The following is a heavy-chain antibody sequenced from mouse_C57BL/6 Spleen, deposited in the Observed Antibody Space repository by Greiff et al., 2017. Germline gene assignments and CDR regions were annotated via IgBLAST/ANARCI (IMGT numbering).Heavy chain of an antibody. V-gene: IGHV1-18*01. CDR2: INPNNGGT. CDR3: ARRYDYDRWFAY. J-gene: IGHJ3*01. CDR1: GYTFTDYN. Sequence: VQLQQSGPELVKPGASVKIPCKASGYTFTDYNMDWVKQSHGKSLEWIGDINPNNGGTIYNQKFKGKATLTVDKSSSTAYMELRSLTSEDTAVYYCARRYDYDRWFAYWGQGTLVTVSA. D-gene: IGHD2-4*01.